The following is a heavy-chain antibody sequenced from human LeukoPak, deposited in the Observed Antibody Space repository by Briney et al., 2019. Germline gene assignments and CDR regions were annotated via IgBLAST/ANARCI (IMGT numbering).Heavy chain of an antibody. CDR3: ARHRSSWLIDY. Sequence: PGGSLRLSCAASGFTFNSYAMSWVRQAPWERLQWVSGISDSGGNTYYADSVRGRFTISRDNSKNPLYLQMNSLRAEDTAVYYCARHRSSWLIDYWGQGTLVTVSS. CDR2: ISDSGGNT. J-gene: IGHJ4*02. V-gene: IGHV3-23*01. D-gene: IGHD6-6*01. CDR1: GFTFNSYA.